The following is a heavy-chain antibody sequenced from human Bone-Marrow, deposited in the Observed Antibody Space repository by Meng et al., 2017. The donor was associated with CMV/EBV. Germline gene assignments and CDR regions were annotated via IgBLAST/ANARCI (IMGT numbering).Heavy chain of an antibody. D-gene: IGHD3-22*01. V-gene: IGHV4-59*01. CDR3: ARDYYESTPYRWFDT. CDR2: IYYSGST. CDR1: GGSISSYY. J-gene: IGHJ5*02. Sequence: GSLRLSCTVSGGSISSYYWSWIRQPPGKGLEWIGYIYYSGSTNYNPSLKSRVTISVDTSKNQFSLKLSSVTAADTAVYYSARDYYESTPYRWFDTWGQETLVTVSS.